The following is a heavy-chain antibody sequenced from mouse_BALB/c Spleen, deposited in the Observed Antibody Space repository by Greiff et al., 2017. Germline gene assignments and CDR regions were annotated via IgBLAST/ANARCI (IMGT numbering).Heavy chain of an antibody. CDR3: ARERYGRRMDY. CDR2: IWAGGST. D-gene: IGHD2-1*01. Sequence: VKLMESGPGLVAPSQSLSITCTVSGFSLTSYGVHWVRQPPGKGLEWLGVIWAGGSTNYNSALMSRLSISKDNSKSQVFLKMNSLQTDDTAMYYCARERYGRRMDYWGQGTSVTVSS. V-gene: IGHV2-9*02. CDR1: GFSLTSYG. J-gene: IGHJ4*01.